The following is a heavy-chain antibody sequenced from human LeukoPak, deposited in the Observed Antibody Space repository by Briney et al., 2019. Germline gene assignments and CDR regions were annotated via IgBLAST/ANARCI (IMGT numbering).Heavy chain of an antibody. CDR2: IIPIFGTA. Sequence: SVKVSCKASGGTFSSYAISRVRQAPGQGLEWMGGIIPIFGTANYAQKFQGRVTITADESTSTAYMELSSLRSEDTAVYYCARAIVGASIVPGSFDYWGQGTLVTVAS. CDR3: ARAIVGASIVPGSFDY. V-gene: IGHV1-69*01. D-gene: IGHD1-26*01. CDR1: GGTFSSYA. J-gene: IGHJ4*02.